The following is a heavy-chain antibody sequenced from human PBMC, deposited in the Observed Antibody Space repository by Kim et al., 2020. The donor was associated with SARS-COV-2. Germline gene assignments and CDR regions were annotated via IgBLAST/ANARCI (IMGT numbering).Heavy chain of an antibody. CDR3: AKDPLLRYFDWYYFDY. CDR2: ISGSGGST. Sequence: GGSLRLSCAASGFTFSSYAMSWVRQAPGKGLEWVSAISGSGGSTYYADSVKGRFTISRDNSKNTLYLQMNSLRAEDTAVYYCAKDPLLRYFDWYYFDYWGQGTLVTVSS. D-gene: IGHD3-9*01. J-gene: IGHJ4*02. V-gene: IGHV3-23*01. CDR1: GFTFSSYA.